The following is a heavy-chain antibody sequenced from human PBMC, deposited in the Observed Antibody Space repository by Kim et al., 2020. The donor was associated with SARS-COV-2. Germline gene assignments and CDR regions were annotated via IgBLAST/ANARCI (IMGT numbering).Heavy chain of an antibody. CDR1: RFTFSNAW. Sequence: GGSLRLSCAASRFTFSNAWMSWVRQAPGKGLEWVGRINSKTDGGTTDYAAPVKGRFTISTIDSKNTLYLQMNSLKTEDTAVYYCTTNMVATVYDHWGQGTLLTVSP. J-gene: IGHJ4*02. CDR3: TTNMVATVYDH. D-gene: IGHD5-12*01. CDR2: INSKTDGGTT. V-gene: IGHV3-15*01.